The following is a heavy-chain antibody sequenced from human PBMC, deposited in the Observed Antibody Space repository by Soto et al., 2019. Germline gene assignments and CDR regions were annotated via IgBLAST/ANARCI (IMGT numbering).Heavy chain of an antibody. CDR2: ISTSSTI. J-gene: IGHJ4*02. V-gene: IGHV3-48*02. Sequence: EVQLVESGGALVQPGGSLRLSCAASGFTFSSYSMNWVRQAPGKGLEWVSYISTSSTIYYADSMKGRFTISRANAKNSLXLXXNTLRDEDTAVYYCARGTYYYDSSGYYYRFGYFDYWGQGTLVTVSS. D-gene: IGHD3-22*01. CDR3: ARGTYYYDSSGYYYRFGYFDY. CDR1: GFTFSSYS.